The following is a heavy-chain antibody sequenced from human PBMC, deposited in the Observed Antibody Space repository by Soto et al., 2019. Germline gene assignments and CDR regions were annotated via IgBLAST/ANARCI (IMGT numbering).Heavy chain of an antibody. J-gene: IGHJ4*02. D-gene: IGHD3-22*01. CDR2: LYNRDNT. V-gene: IGHV4-39*01. CDR1: GGSIITSSYD. CDR3: ARLDSSGALDH. Sequence: QLQLLESGPGLVKPSETLFLSCTVSGGSIITSSYDWDWNRQPPGKGLEWIGSLYNRDNTYYSPSLKSRVTISLDTSKNHFSLNLNSVTAADPAVYYCARLDSSGALDHWGRGTLVTVSS.